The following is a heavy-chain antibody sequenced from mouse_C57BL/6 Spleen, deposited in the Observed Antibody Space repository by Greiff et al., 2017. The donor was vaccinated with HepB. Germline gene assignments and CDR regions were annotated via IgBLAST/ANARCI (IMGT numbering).Heavy chain of an antibody. CDR3: ARDLGTRAY. CDR2: ISYDGSN. Sequence: VQLKESGPGLVKPSQSLSLTCSVTGYSITSGYYWNWIRQFPGNKLEWMGYISYDGSNNYNPSLKNRISITRDTSKNQFFLKLNSVTTEDTATYYCARDLGTRAYWGQGTLVTVSA. D-gene: IGHD2-13*01. J-gene: IGHJ3*01. V-gene: IGHV3-6*01. CDR1: GYSITSGYY.